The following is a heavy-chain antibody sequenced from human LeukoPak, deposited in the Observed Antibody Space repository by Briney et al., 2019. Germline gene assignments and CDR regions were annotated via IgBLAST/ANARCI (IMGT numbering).Heavy chain of an antibody. CDR3: AKDIYYDSSGVPDY. CDR2: IWYDGSNK. J-gene: IGHJ4*02. V-gene: IGHV3-30*02. CDR1: GFTFSSYG. D-gene: IGHD3-22*01. Sequence: GGSLRLSCAASGFTFSSYGMHWVRQAPGKGLEWVAVIWYDGSNKYYADSVKGRFTISRDNSKNTLYLQMNSLRAEDTAVYYCAKDIYYDSSGVPDYWGQGTLVTVSS.